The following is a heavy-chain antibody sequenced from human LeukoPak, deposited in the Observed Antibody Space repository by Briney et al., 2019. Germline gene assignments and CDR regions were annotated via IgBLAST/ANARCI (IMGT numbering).Heavy chain of an antibody. CDR2: IYYSGST. Sequence: SQTLSLTCTVSGGSISSGGYYWSWIRQPPGKGLEWIGYIYYSGSTNYNPSLKSRVTISVDTSKNQFSLKLSSVTAADTAVYYCARKSGSYYFGYYFDYWGQGTLVTVSS. CDR3: ARKSGSYYFGYYFDY. D-gene: IGHD1-26*01. CDR1: GGSISSGGYY. J-gene: IGHJ4*02. V-gene: IGHV4-61*08.